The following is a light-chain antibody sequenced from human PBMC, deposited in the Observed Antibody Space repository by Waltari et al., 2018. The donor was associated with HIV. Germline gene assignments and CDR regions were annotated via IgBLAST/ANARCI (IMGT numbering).Light chain of an antibody. V-gene: IGLV1-47*01. CDR3: AAWDDSLSGPV. CDR2: RNN. J-gene: IGLJ2*01. Sequence: QSVLTQPPSASGTPGQRFTISCSGSSSNIGSNHVYWYQQLPGTAPHLLIYRNNQRPSGVPDRFSGSKSGTSSSLAISGLRSEDEADYYCAAWDDSLSGPVFGGGTKLTVL. CDR1: SSNIGSNH.